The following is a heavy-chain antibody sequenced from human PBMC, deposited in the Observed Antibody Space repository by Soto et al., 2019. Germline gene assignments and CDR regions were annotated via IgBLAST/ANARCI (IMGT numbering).Heavy chain of an antibody. CDR2: IIPIFGTA. J-gene: IGHJ5*02. CDR1: GGTFSSYA. Sequence: ASVKVSCKASGGTFSSYAISWVRQAPGQGLEWMGGIIPIFGTANYAQKFQGRVTITADESTSTAYMELSSLRSEDTAVYYCARGYIAARQTSNWFDPWGQGTLVTVSS. D-gene: IGHD6-6*01. CDR3: ARGYIAARQTSNWFDP. V-gene: IGHV1-69*13.